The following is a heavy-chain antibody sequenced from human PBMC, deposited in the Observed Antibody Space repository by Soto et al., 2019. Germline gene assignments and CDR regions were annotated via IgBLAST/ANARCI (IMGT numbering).Heavy chain of an antibody. CDR3: AKDRDSLRFLEWIYYYYGMDV. CDR1: GFTCSSYA. V-gene: IGHV3-23*01. J-gene: IGHJ6*02. D-gene: IGHD3-3*01. Sequence: PGGSLRLSCAASGFTCSSYAMSWVRQAPGKGLEWVSAISGSGGSTYYADSVKGRFTISRDNSKNTLYLQMNSLRAEDTAVYYCAKDRDSLRFLEWIYYYYGMDVWGQGTTVTVSS. CDR2: ISGSGGST.